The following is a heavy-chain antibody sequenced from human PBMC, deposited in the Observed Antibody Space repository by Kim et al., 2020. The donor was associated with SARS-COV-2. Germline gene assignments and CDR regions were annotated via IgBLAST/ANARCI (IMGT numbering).Heavy chain of an antibody. J-gene: IGHJ4*02. CDR3: AKDAYSGSQSYYFDY. V-gene: IGHV3-23*01. CDR1: GFSFSAYA. CDR2: ISGSGGTT. Sequence: GGSLRLSCEASGFSFSAYAMSWVRQAPGKGPEWVSVISGSGGTTNYADSVKGRFTVSRDNSKNMLDLQIDSLRAEDTAIYFCAKDAYSGSQSYYFDYWGQGILVTVSS. D-gene: IGHD1-26*01.